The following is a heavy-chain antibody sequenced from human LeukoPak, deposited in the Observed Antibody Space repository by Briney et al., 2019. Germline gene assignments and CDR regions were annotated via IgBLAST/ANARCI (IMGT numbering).Heavy chain of an antibody. J-gene: IGHJ4*02. CDR2: VNNSGST. V-gene: IGHV4-34*01. Sequence: SETLSLTCVVYGGSFSGNSWSWIRQPPGKGLEWVGEVNNSGSTNYNPSLKSRVTISLDTSKNPFSLKLSSVTAADTAVYYCARGYNRGSYYNSWGQGTLVTASS. CDR3: ARGYNRGSYYNS. D-gene: IGHD3-16*01. CDR1: GGSFSGNS.